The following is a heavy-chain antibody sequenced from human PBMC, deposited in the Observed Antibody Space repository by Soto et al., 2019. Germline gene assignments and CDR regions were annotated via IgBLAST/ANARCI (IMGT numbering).Heavy chain of an antibody. CDR1: GFTFSNYE. CDR2: ISSRGSTI. J-gene: IGHJ4*02. V-gene: IGHV3-48*03. D-gene: IGHD3-3*01. Sequence: EVQLVESGGGLVQPGGFLRLSCTASGFTFSNYEMNWVRQAPGKGLEWVSYISSRGSTIYYADSVRGRFTISRDNAKHSLYLQMNSLRAEDTAVYYCATDRSAALGDWGQGTLVTVSS. CDR3: ATDRSAALGD.